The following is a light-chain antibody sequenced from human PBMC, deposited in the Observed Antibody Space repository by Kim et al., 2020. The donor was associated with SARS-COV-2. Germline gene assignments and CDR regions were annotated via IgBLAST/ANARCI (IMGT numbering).Light chain of an antibody. CDR3: QAWDSSTVV. J-gene: IGLJ2*01. CDR2: QDS. CDR1: KLGDKY. V-gene: IGLV3-1*01. Sequence: SYELTQPPSVSVSPGQTASITCSGDKLGDKYGCWYQQKPGQSPVVVIYQDSKRPSGIPERFSGSNSGNTATLTISGTQAMDEADYYCQAWDSSTVVFGGGTQLTV.